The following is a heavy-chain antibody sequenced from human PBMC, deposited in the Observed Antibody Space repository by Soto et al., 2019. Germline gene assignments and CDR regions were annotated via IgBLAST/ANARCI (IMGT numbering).Heavy chain of an antibody. Sequence: ASVKLSCKASAYTFTIYCISWVRQAPGQGLEWMGWISAYNGNTNYAQKLQGRVTMTTDTSTSTAYMELRSLRSDDTAVYYCARERTASSFDCWGKGTLVTVSS. V-gene: IGHV1-18*01. CDR1: AYTFTIYC. CDR2: ISAYNGNT. CDR3: ARERTASSFDC. J-gene: IGHJ4*02. D-gene: IGHD2-21*02.